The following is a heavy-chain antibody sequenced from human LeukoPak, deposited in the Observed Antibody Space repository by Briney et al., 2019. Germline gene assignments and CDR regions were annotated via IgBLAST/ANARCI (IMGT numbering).Heavy chain of an antibody. CDR1: GFTFSSYA. D-gene: IGHD6-19*01. V-gene: IGHV3-48*03. J-gene: IGHJ6*02. CDR3: ARGYKAAIARWLGHRGDSYYGMDV. Sequence: PGGSLRLSCAASGFTFSSYAMSWVRQAPGKGLEWVSSISGSSGSTIYYADSVKGRFTISRDNAKNSLFLQMNSLRAEDTAAYYCARGYKAAIARWLGHRGDSYYGMDVWGQGTTVTVSS. CDR2: ISGSSGSTI.